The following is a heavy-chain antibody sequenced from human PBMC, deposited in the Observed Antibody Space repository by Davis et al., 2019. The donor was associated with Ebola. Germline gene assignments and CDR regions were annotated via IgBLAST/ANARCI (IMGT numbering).Heavy chain of an antibody. Sequence: GESLKISCAASGFTFSSYAMSWVRQAPGKGLEWVALIWYDGSNKYYADSVKGRFTISRDNSKNTLYLQMNSLRAEDTAVYYCARVNRHGDPDYWGQGTLVTVSS. CDR2: IWYDGSNK. J-gene: IGHJ4*02. V-gene: IGHV3-33*08. D-gene: IGHD4-17*01. CDR3: ARVNRHGDPDY. CDR1: GFTFSSYA.